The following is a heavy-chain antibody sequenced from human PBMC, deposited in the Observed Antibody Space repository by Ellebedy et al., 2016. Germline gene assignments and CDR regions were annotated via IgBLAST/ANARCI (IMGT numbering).Heavy chain of an antibody. CDR3: GAGGGWLSDY. CDR1: GFTFRNSW. Sequence: GGSLRLSCAGSGFTFRNSWMTWIRQAPGKGLEWVASIKQDGSQKDYMDSVKGRFTISRDNAKNSLYLQMNSLRAEDTAVYYCGAGGGWLSDYWGQGTLVTVSS. CDR2: IKQDGSQK. V-gene: IGHV3-7*01. J-gene: IGHJ4*02. D-gene: IGHD6-19*01.